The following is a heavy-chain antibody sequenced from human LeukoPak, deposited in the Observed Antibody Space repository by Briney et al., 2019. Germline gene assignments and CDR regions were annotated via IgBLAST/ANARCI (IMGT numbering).Heavy chain of an antibody. Sequence: GGSLRLSCAASGFTFSSYGMHWVRQAPGKGLGWVAFIRYDGSNKYYADSVKGRFTVSRDNSKNTLYLQMNSLRAEDTAVYYCAKDYDFWSGYYRGYFDYWGQGTLVTVSS. V-gene: IGHV3-30*02. CDR1: GFTFSSYG. CDR2: IRYDGSNK. J-gene: IGHJ4*02. CDR3: AKDYDFWSGYYRGYFDY. D-gene: IGHD3-3*01.